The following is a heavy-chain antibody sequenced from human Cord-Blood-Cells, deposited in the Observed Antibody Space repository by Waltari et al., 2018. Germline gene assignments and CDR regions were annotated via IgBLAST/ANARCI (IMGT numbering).Heavy chain of an antibody. V-gene: IGHV1-8*03. CDR1: GYTFTSYD. CDR3: ARGVVPAALYYYYGMDV. D-gene: IGHD2-2*01. J-gene: IGHJ6*02. CDR2: MNPNSGNT. Sequence: QVQLVQSGAEVKKPGASVKVSCKASGYTFTSYDINWVRQAAGQGLEWMGWMNPNSGNTGYAQKFQGRVTITRNTSISTAYMELSSLRSEDTAVYYCARGVVPAALYYYYGMDVWGQGTTVTVSS.